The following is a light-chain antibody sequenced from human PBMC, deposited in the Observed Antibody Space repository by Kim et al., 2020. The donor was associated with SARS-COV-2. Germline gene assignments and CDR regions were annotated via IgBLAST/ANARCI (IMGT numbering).Light chain of an antibody. Sequence: QSVLTQPPSVSAAPGQKVTISCSGSSSNIGEKSVSWYQQLPGTAPKLLIFDNNKRPSGIPDRFSGSKSGTSATLDITGLQPGDEADYYCGTWDTSLSGVVFGGGTQLTVL. V-gene: IGLV1-51*01. CDR2: DNN. J-gene: IGLJ2*01. CDR1: SSNIGEKS. CDR3: GTWDTSLSGVV.